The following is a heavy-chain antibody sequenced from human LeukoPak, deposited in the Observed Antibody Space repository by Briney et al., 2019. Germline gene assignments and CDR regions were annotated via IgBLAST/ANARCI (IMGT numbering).Heavy chain of an antibody. D-gene: IGHD6-13*01. CDR1: GGSFSGYY. Sequence: SETLSLTCAVYGGSFSGYYWSWSRQPPGKGLELNGEINHSGSTNYNPSLKSRVTIPVDTSKNQFSLKLSSVTAADTAVYYCARGHSSSWSHWFDPWGQGTLVTVSS. J-gene: IGHJ5*02. CDR2: INHSGST. V-gene: IGHV4-34*01. CDR3: ARGHSSSWSHWFDP.